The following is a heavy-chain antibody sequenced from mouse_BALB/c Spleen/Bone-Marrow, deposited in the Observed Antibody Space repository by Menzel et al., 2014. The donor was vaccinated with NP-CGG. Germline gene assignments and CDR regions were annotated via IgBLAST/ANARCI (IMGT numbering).Heavy chain of an antibody. J-gene: IGHJ4*01. V-gene: IGHV5-12*02. D-gene: IGHD4-1*01. CDR3: ARQLAYAMDY. Sequence: EVMLVESGGGLVQPGGSLKLSCATPGFTFSDYYMYWVRQTPEKRLEWVAYITKGGGSTYYPDIVKGRFTISRDNAKNTLYLQMSRLKSEDTAMYYCARQLAYAMDYWGQGTSVTVSS. CDR2: ITKGGGST. CDR1: GFTFSDYY.